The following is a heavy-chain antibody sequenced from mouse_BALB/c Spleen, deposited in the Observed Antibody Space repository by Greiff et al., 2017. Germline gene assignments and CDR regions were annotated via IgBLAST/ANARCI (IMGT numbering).Heavy chain of an antibody. CDR3: ARGGNYEGYYAMDY. CDR1: GFTFSDYY. CDR2: ISDGGSYT. V-gene: IGHV5-4*02. D-gene: IGHD2-1*01. Sequence: EVKVVESGGGLVKPGGSLKLSCAAPGFTFSDYYMYWVRQTPEKRLEWVATISDGGSYTYYPDSVKGRFTISRDNAKNNLYLQMSSLKSEDTAMYYCARGGNYEGYYAMDYWGQGTSVTVSS. J-gene: IGHJ4*01.